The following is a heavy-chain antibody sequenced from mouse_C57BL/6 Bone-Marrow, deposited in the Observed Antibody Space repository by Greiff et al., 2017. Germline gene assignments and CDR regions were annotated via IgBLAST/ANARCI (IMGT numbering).Heavy chain of an antibody. V-gene: IGHV2-9-1*01. CDR3: ARYCYDGKDYYAMDT. CDR2: IWTGGGT. D-gene: IGHD2-12*01. J-gene: IGHJ4*01. CDR1: GFSLTSYA. Sequence: QVQLQQSGPGLVAPSQSLSITCPVSGFSLTSYAISWVRQPPGKGLEWLGVIWTGGGTHYNSALKSRLSISKENSNSQVFLKKNSRQNDDTARYYCARYCYDGKDYYAMDTWGAGTSVTASS.